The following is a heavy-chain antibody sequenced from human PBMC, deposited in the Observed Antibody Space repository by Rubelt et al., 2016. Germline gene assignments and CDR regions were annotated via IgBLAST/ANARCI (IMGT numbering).Heavy chain of an antibody. D-gene: IGHD3-10*01. CDR2: ISGSGGST. CDR3: ARGLYGSGSYLFDY. V-gene: IGHV3-23*01. J-gene: IGHJ4*02. Sequence: WVSAISGSGGSTYYADSVKGRFTISRDNSKNTLYLQVNSLRAEDTAVYYCARGLYGSGSYLFDYWGQGTLVTVSS.